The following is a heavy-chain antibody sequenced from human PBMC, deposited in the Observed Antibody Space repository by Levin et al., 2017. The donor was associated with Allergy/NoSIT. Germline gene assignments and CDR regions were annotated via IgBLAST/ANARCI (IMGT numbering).Heavy chain of an antibody. CDR3: ARGEAVSVVRAFDF. V-gene: IGHV5-51*01. Sequence: PGGSLRLSCKGSGYRFTNYWIGWVRQMPGKGLEWMGIIYSDNSDTRYSPSFEGQVTISADQSISTAYLQWNSLKASDTAMYYCARGEAVSVVRAFDFWGQGTMVTVSS. J-gene: IGHJ3*01. D-gene: IGHD4-23*01. CDR1: GYRFTNYW. CDR2: IYSDNSDT.